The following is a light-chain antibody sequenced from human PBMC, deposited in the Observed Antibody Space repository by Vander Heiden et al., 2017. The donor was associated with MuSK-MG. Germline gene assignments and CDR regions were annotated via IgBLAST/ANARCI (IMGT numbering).Light chain of an antibody. CDR2: AAS. J-gene: IGKJ1*01. CDR3: QQTYSNPPWT. Sequence: DIQMTQSPSSLSASVGPRVTITCRASQSISSYLNWYQQKPGKAPKLLIYAASSLQRGVPSRFSGSGYGKDFTLTISSRQPEEFTSYYCQQTYSNPPWTFGQGTKVEIK. V-gene: IGKV1-39*01. CDR1: QSISSY.